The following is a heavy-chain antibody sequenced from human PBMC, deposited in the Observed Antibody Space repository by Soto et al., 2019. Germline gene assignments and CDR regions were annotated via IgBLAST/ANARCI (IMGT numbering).Heavy chain of an antibody. CDR3: ARDFAYFDY. D-gene: IGHD3-3*01. CDR2: VYHTGRT. J-gene: IGHJ4*02. V-gene: IGHV4-61*01. CDR1: GGPFKSGSYS. Sequence: SETLPLTCTVSGGPFKSGSYSWSWIRQPPGKGLEWIGYVYHTGRTSYIPSLKSRVSISMDTSKNQFSLNLDSVTAADTAVYFCARDFAYFDYWGQGTLVTVSS.